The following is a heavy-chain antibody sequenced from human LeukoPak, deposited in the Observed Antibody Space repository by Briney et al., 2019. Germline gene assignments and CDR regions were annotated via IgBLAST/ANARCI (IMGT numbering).Heavy chain of an antibody. D-gene: IGHD2-15*01. CDR2: INHSGST. Sequence: PSETLSLTCAVYGGSFSGYYWSWNRQPPGKGLEWIGEINHSGSTNYNPSLKSRVTISVDTSKNQFSLKLSSVTAADTAVYYCARGILGYCSGGSCYSFPHWGQGTLVTVSS. V-gene: IGHV4-34*01. J-gene: IGHJ1*01. CDR3: ARGILGYCSGGSCYSFPH. CDR1: GGSFSGYY.